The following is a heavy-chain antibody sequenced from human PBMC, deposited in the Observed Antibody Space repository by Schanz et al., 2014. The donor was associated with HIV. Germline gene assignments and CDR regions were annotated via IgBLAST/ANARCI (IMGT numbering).Heavy chain of an antibody. D-gene: IGHD4-4*01. CDR2: ISYDRSHK. Sequence: VQLLESGGGLVLSGGPLRLSCAGSGFIFRDYALHWVRQAPGKGLEWVAVISYDRSHKYYADSVKGRFTISRDNSKNTLFLQMNSLRAEDTAVYYCARVEGPPTFYYYYYGSDVWGQGTAVTVSS. CDR3: ARVEGPPTFYYYYYGSDV. CDR1: GFIFRDYA. V-gene: IGHV3-30*04. J-gene: IGHJ6*02.